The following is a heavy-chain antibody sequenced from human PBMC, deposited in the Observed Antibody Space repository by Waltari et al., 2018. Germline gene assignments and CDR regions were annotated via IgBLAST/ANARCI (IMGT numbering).Heavy chain of an antibody. CDR1: GFTFSDNS. J-gene: IGHJ4*02. Sequence: VQLVESGGGLVQPGGPLRLSCAASGFTFSDNSMDWVRQAPGKGLEWVGRTRNKANSDTTEYAASVKGRFTISRDDSKNSLYLQMNSLKTEDTAVYYWASLAYFDYWGQGTLVTVSS. CDR3: ASLAYFDY. V-gene: IGHV3-72*01. CDR2: TRNKANSDTT.